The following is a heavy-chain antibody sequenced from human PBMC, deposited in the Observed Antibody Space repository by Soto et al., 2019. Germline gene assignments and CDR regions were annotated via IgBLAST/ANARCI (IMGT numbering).Heavy chain of an antibody. V-gene: IGHV4-34*01. Sequence: QVQLQQWGAGLLKPSETLSLTCAVYGGSFSGYYWSWIRQPPGKGLEWIGEINHSGSTNYNPSLKSRVTISVDTSKNQFSLELSSVTAADTAVYYCARGGCSGGSCFYDAFDIWGQGTMVTVSS. CDR3: ARGGCSGGSCFYDAFDI. CDR2: INHSGST. CDR1: GGSFSGYY. J-gene: IGHJ3*02. D-gene: IGHD2-15*01.